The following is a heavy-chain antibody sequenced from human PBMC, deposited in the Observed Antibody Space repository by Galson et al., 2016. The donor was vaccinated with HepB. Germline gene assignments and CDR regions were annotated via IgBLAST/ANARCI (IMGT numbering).Heavy chain of an antibody. CDR2: INRDGSDT. D-gene: IGHD1-14*01. J-gene: IGHJ4*02. V-gene: IGHV3-74*01. CDR3: VPEGDFDY. Sequence: SLRLSCAASGFTVRSNWMHWVRQAPGKGLVWVSRINRDGSDTSYADSVKGRFTISRDNARNTLYLQMSSLRAEDTAVYYCVPEGDFDYWGQGTLVTVSS. CDR1: GFTVRSNW.